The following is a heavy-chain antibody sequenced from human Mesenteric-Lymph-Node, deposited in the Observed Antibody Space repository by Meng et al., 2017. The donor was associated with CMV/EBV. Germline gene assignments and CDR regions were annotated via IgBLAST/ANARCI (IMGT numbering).Heavy chain of an antibody. J-gene: IGHJ4*02. Sequence: ASVKVSCKASGYTFTNYGISWVRQAPGQGLEWMGWISAYNGNTNYAQKLQGRVTMTTDTSTSTAYMELRSLRSDDTAVYYCARDATGYCSSTSCLPFDYWGQGTLVTVSS. CDR2: ISAYNGNT. V-gene: IGHV1-18*01. CDR1: GYTFTNYG. D-gene: IGHD2-2*01. CDR3: ARDATGYCSSTSCLPFDY.